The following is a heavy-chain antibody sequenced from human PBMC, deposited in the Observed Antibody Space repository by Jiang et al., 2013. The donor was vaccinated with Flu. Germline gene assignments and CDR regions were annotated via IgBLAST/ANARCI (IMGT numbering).Heavy chain of an antibody. D-gene: IGHD5-24*01. CDR1: GGSISSYY. J-gene: IGHJ6*02. CDR2: IYYSGST. CDR3: ARDLGGWLQPKNYYYYYGMDV. V-gene: IGHV4-59*01. Sequence: GSGLVKPSETLSLTCTVSGGSISSYYWSWIRQPPGKGLEWIGYIYYSGSTNYNPSLKSRVTISVDTSKNQFSLKLSSVTAADTAVYYCARDLGGWLQPKNYYYYYGMDVWGQGTTVTVSS.